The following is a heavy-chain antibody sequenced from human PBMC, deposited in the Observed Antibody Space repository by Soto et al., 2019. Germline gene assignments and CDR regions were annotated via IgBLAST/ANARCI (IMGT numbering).Heavy chain of an antibody. J-gene: IGHJ5*02. V-gene: IGHV1-8*01. D-gene: IGHD3-9*01. CDR3: ARDDRYYDILTGYYFPPPWGFAP. CDR2: MNPNSGNT. Sequence: ASVKVSCKASGYTFTSYEINWVRQATGQGLEWMGWMNPNSGNTGYAQKFQGRVTITRNTSISTTHMELSSLKSEDTAVYYCARDDRYYDILTGYYFPPPWGFAPWGQGTLVTVSS. CDR1: GYTFTSYE.